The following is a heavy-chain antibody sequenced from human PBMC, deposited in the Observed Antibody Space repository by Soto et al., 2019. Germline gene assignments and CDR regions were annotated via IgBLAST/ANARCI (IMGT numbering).Heavy chain of an antibody. J-gene: IGHJ4*02. D-gene: IGHD2-21*02. CDR1: GFTFSPYT. V-gene: IGHV3-30-3*01. CDR3: ARGGGFCGGDCYTGGIDY. Sequence: QVQLVESGGGVVQPGRSLRLSCAASGFTFSPYTMHWVRQTPGKGLEGVAVISYDGSTEYNPDSVKGRFTIYRDNPKNTVYLQMTSLRPEDTAIYYCARGGGFCGGDCYTGGIDYWGQGTLVTVAS. CDR2: ISYDGSTE.